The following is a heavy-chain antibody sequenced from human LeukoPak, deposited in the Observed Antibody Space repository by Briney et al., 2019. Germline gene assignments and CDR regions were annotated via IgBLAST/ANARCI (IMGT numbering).Heavy chain of an antibody. V-gene: IGHV4-59*01. CDR2: IYYSGST. CDR1: GGSISSYY. Sequence: SETLSLTCTVSGGSISSYYWSWIRQPPGKGLEWIGYIYYSGSTNYNPSLKSRVTISVDTSKNQFSLKLSSVTAADTAVYCCAVVGATTGDYWGQGTLVTVSS. CDR3: AVVGATTGDY. D-gene: IGHD1-26*01. J-gene: IGHJ4*02.